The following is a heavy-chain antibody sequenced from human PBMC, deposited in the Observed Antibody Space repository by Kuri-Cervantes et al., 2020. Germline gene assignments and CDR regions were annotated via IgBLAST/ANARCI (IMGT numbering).Heavy chain of an antibody. CDR2: IYYSGST. Sequence: GSLRLSCTVSGGSVSSGSYYWSWIRQPPGKGLEWIGYIYYSGSTNYNPSLKSRVTISVDTSKNQFSLKLSSVTAADTAVYYCARGGKYDFWSGYQRYFYYGMDVWGQGTTVTVSS. D-gene: IGHD3-3*01. V-gene: IGHV4-61*01. CDR1: GGSVSSGSYY. CDR3: ARGGKYDFWSGYQRYFYYGMDV. J-gene: IGHJ6*02.